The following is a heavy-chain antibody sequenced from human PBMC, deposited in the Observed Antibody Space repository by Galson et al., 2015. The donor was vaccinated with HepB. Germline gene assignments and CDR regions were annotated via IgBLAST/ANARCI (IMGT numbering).Heavy chain of an antibody. CDR1: GFTFDDYA. Sequence: SLRLSCAASGFTFDDYAMHWVRQAPGKGLEWVSGISWNSGSIGYADSVKGRFTISRDNAKNSLYLQMNSLRAEDTALYYCAKGGGWYSSGSNYNWFDPWGQGTLVTVSS. D-gene: IGHD6-19*01. CDR2: ISWNSGSI. CDR3: AKGGGWYSSGSNYNWFDP. V-gene: IGHV3-9*01. J-gene: IGHJ5*02.